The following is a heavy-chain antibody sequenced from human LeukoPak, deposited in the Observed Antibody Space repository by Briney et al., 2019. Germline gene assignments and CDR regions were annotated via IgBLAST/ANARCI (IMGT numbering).Heavy chain of an antibody. Sequence: PGGSLRLSCAASGFTFSSYAMHWVRQAPGKGLEWVAVISYDGSNKYYADSVKGRFTISRDNSKNTLYLQMNSLRAGDTAVYYCARGGDIVVVPAAFGIWGQGTMVTVSS. CDR3: ARGGDIVVVPAAFGI. CDR1: GFTFSSYA. V-gene: IGHV3-30-3*01. J-gene: IGHJ3*02. D-gene: IGHD2-2*01. CDR2: ISYDGSNK.